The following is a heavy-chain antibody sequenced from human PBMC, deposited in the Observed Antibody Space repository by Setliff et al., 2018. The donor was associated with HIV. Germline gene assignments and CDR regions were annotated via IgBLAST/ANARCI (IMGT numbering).Heavy chain of an antibody. CDR1: GYTFTNYD. V-gene: IGHV1-8*02. Sequence: GASVKVSCKPSGYTFTNYDINWVRQAAGQGLEWMGWMNPGSRNTGYAQRLEDSVTMTWDTSISTAYMELNNVKFEDTAVYYCARARTDHYDRGRRSHYYIDVWARGATVTVSS. CDR3: ARARTDHYDRGRRSHYYIDV. CDR2: MNPGSRNT. D-gene: IGHD3-22*01. J-gene: IGHJ6*03.